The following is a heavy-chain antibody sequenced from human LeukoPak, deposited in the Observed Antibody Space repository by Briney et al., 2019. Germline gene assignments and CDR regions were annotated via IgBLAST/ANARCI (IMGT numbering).Heavy chain of an antibody. Sequence: GGSLRLSCAVSGFTFRSYAMNWVRQAPGKGLEWVAAITADGGSTHYTTSVKGRFIISRDTPKNTLSLQMNSLRAEDTAVYYCAKGRLWFDPWGQGTLVTVSS. CDR1: GFTFRSYA. CDR2: ITADGGST. J-gene: IGHJ5*02. V-gene: IGHV3-23*01. CDR3: AKGRLWFDP.